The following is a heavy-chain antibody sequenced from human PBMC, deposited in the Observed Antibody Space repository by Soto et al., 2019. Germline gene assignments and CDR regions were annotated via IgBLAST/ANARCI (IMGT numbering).Heavy chain of an antibody. CDR3: ARDATLLTRDYYYGMDV. Sequence: ASVKVSCKASGYTFTGYYMHWVRQAPGQGLEWMGWINPNSGGTNYAQKFQGRVTMTRGTSISTAYMELSRLRSDDTAVYYCARDATLLTRDYYYGMDVWGQGTTVTVSS. CDR1: GYTFTGYY. V-gene: IGHV1-2*02. D-gene: IGHD2-15*01. CDR2: INPNSGGT. J-gene: IGHJ6*02.